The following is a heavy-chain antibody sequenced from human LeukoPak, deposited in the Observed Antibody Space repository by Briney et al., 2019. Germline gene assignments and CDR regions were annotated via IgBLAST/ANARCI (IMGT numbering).Heavy chain of an antibody. CDR2: ISGSGGST. CDR3: AKDPGSGSYYDY. D-gene: IGHD3-10*01. CDR1: GFTFSSYA. Sequence: GVSLRLSCAASGFTFSSYAMSWVRQGPGKGLEWVSAISGSGGSTYYADSVKGRFTISRDNSKNTLYLQMNSLRAEDTAVYYCAKDPGSGSYYDYWGQGTLVTVSS. J-gene: IGHJ4*02. V-gene: IGHV3-23*01.